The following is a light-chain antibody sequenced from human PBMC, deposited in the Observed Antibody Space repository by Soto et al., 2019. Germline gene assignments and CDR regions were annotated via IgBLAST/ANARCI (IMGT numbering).Light chain of an antibody. J-gene: IGLJ3*02. CDR3: CSYAGSNTGV. CDR1: RSDVGSYNL. Sequence: QPASVSGSPGQSITISCTGTRSDVGSYNLVSWYQQHPGKAPKLMIYEGTKRPSGVSNRFSGSKSGNTASLTISGLQAEDEADYYCCSYAGSNTGVCGGGTKLTVL. V-gene: IGLV2-23*01. CDR2: EGT.